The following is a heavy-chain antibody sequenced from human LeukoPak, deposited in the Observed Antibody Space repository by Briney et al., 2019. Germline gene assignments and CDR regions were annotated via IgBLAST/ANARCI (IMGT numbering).Heavy chain of an antibody. V-gene: IGHV1-2*06. CDR2: INPNSGGT. J-gene: IGHJ3*02. D-gene: IGHD3-10*01. Sequence: ASVKVSCRASGYTFTGYYMHWVRQAPGQGREWMGRINPNSGGTNYAQKLQGRVTMTRDTSISTAYMELSRLRSDDTAVYYCARGSVRGGYAFDIWGQGTMVTVSS. CDR3: ARGSVRGGYAFDI. CDR1: GYTFTGYY.